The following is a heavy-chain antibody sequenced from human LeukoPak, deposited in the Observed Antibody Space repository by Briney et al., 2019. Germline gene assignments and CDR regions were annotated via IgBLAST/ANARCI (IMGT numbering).Heavy chain of an antibody. Sequence: PSEALSLTCAVQGGSFRGYFWTWIRQPPGKGLEWIGEISPSGVANHGPSLRSRVIISMDTSKNQFSLRLSSVTAADTAVYYCARDLKKGYYGSSVYYDFAMDVWGQGTTVTVSS. CDR3: ARDLKKGYYGSSVYYDFAMDV. J-gene: IGHJ6*02. CDR1: GGSFRGYF. D-gene: IGHD3-10*01. CDR2: ISPSGVA. V-gene: IGHV4-34*01.